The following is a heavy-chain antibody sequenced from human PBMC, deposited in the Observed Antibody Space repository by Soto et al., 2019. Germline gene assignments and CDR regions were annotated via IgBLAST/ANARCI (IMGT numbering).Heavy chain of an antibody. CDR3: AREYEKDFDY. CDR2: ISYDGSNK. V-gene: IGHV3-30-3*01. D-gene: IGHD2-8*01. J-gene: IGHJ4*02. Sequence: GGSLRLPCAASGFTFSSYAMHWVRQAPGKGLEWVAVISYDGSNKYYADSVKGRFTISRDNSKNTLYLQMNSLRAEDTAVYYCAREYEKDFDYWGQGTLVTVSS. CDR1: GFTFSSYA.